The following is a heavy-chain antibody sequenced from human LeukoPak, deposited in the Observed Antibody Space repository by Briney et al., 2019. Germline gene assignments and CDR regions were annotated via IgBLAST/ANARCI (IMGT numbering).Heavy chain of an antibody. J-gene: IGHJ4*02. CDR2: IYYSGST. V-gene: IGHV4-59*01. D-gene: IGHD5-24*01. CDR1: GGSISNKY. CDR3: ARDLRGYNYFDY. Sequence: PSETLSLTCTVSGGSISNKYWSWIRQPPGKGLEWIGYIYYSGSTNYNPSLKSRVTILVDTSKNQFSLKLSSVTAADTAVYYCARDLRGYNYFDYWGQGTLVTVSS.